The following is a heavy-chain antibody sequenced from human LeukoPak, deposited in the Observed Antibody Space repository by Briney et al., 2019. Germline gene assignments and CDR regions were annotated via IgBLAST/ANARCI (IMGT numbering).Heavy chain of an antibody. J-gene: IGHJ4*02. CDR1: GYTFTSYG. CDR3: ARDPGITMVRGVIINFDY. Sequence: GASVKVSCKASGYTFTSYGISWVRQAPGQGLEWMGLISAYNGNTNYAQKLQGRVTMTTDTSTSTAYMELRSLRSDDTAVYYCARDPGITMVRGVIINFDYWGQGTLVTVSS. D-gene: IGHD3-10*01. CDR2: ISAYNGNT. V-gene: IGHV1-18*01.